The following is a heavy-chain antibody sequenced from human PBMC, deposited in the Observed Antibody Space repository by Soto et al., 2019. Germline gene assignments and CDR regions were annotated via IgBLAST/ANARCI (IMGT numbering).Heavy chain of an antibody. CDR1: GFTFSGYG. J-gene: IGHJ4*02. V-gene: IGHV3-33*04. CDR3: ARDRRDSGSASYPDQ. CDR2: IWYDENNI. Sequence: QVQLVESGGGVVRPGTSLRLSCAASGFTFSGYGIHWVRQAPGKGLEWVAVIWYDENNIKYADSVKGRLTISRDNSQNTLYLQISSLRAEDTAVYYCARDRRDSGSASYPDQWGQGTLVTVSS. D-gene: IGHD3-10*01.